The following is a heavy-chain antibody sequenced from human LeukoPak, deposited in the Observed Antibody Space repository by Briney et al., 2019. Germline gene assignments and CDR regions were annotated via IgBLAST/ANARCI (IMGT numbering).Heavy chain of an antibody. Sequence: GGSLRLSCAASGFTFSNYAMSWVRQAPGKGLEWVSGINGGGGGGTFHADSVKGRFTISRDNAKNSLYLQMNSLRAEDTAVYYCARDVGGYYYYYGMDVWGQGTTVTVSS. J-gene: IGHJ6*02. V-gene: IGHV3-23*01. CDR1: GFTFSNYA. D-gene: IGHD4-23*01. CDR3: ARDVGGYYYYYGMDV. CDR2: INGGGGGGT.